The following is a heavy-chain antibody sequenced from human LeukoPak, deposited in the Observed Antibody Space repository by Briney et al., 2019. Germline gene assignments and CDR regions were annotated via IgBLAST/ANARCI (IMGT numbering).Heavy chain of an antibody. CDR1: GGSISSYY. V-gene: IGHV4-59*01. J-gene: IGHJ4*02. Sequence: SETLSLTCTVSGGSISSYYWSWIRQPPGKGLEWIGYIYYSGSTNYNPSLKSRVTISVDTSKNQFSLKLSSVTAADTAVYYCARLTSRYYFDYWGQGTLVTVSS. CDR3: ARLTSRYYFDY. CDR2: IYYSGST.